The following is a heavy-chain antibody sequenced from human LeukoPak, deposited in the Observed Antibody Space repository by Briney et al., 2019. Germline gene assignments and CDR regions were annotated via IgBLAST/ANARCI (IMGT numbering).Heavy chain of an antibody. CDR3: AREGYCSSTSCHFDAFDI. Sequence: SVKVSCKASGGTFSSYAISWVRQAPGQGLEWMGGIIPIFGTANYAQKFQGRVTITTDESTSTAYMELSSLRSEDTAVYYCAREGYCSSTSCHFDAFDIWGQGTMVTVSS. CDR1: GGTFSSYA. V-gene: IGHV1-69*05. CDR2: IIPIFGTA. D-gene: IGHD2-2*01. J-gene: IGHJ3*02.